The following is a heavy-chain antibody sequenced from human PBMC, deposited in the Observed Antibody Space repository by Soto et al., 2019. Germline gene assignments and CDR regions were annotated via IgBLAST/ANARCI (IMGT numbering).Heavy chain of an antibody. CDR2: INPSGGST. J-gene: IGHJ4*02. V-gene: IGHV1-46*01. CDR1: GYTLTPFS. CDR3: ASLLDDY. D-gene: IGHD1-1*01. Sequence: QVQLVQSGAEVKKPGPSVNLSCKASGYTLTPFSIHWVRQAPGQGLEWMGIINPSGGSTSYAQKFHGRVTVTRDTSTGPVYMELSNLRSEDTAVYYCASLLDDYWGQGALVTVSS.